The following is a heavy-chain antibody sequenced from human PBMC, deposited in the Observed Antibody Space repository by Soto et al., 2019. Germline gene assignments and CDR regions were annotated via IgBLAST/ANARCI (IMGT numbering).Heavy chain of an antibody. V-gene: IGHV3-48*01. CDR3: ARDQLYYNDITGRPLNAFDV. D-gene: IGHD3-22*01. Sequence: GGSLRLSCAASGFTFRNYGMNWVRQAPGKGLEWVSYIGIGSSTKYYADSVKGRFTISRDNAKNSLYLQMNSLRAEDTAVYYCARDQLYYNDITGRPLNAFDVWGQGTMVTVS. J-gene: IGHJ3*01. CDR1: GFTFRNYG. CDR2: IGIGSSTK.